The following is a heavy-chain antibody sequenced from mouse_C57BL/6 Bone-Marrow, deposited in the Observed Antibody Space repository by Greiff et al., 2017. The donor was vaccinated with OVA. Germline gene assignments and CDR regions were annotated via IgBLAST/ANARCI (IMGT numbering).Heavy chain of an antibody. V-gene: IGHV14-1*01. CDR2: IDPEDGDT. J-gene: IGHJ2*01. D-gene: IGHD1-1*01. CDR3: TTRVITTVVATDY. CDR1: GFNIKDYY. Sequence: VQLQQSGAELVRPGASVKLSCTASGFNIKDYYMLWVKQRPEQGLEWIGRIDPEDGDTEYAPKFQGKATMTADTSSNTAYLQLSSLTSEDTAVYYCTTRVITTVVATDYWGQGTTLTVSS.